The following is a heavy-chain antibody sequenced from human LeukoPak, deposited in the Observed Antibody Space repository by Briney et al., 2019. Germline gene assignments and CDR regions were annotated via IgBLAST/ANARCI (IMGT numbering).Heavy chain of an antibody. Sequence: PGGSLRLSCAASGFTFSDYYMSWIRQAPGKGLEWVSYISSSGSTIYYADSVKGRFTISRDNAKNSLYLQMNSLRAEDTAVYYCARGPPYCSSTSCYQSSWFDPWGQGTLVTVSS. J-gene: IGHJ5*02. CDR3: ARGPPYCSSTSCYQSSWFDP. CDR1: GFTFSDYY. CDR2: ISSSGSTI. V-gene: IGHV3-11*04. D-gene: IGHD2-2*01.